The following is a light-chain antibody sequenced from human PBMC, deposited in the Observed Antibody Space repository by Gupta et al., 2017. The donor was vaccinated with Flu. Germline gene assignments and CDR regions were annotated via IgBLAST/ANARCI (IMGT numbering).Light chain of an antibody. V-gene: IGLV6-57*03. CDR1: SGSIASTY. CDR3: PYSDSNNDKVV. J-gene: IGLJ3*02. CDR2: FDD. Sequence: FMLTQPHSVSESPGKTVIISCTRTSGSIASTYVQWYQQRPGRATTPVIFFDDHRPSGVPDRFSGSFDTSSTSASPIISVLKAEEEAYYFGPYSDSNNDKVVFGGGTKLTVL.